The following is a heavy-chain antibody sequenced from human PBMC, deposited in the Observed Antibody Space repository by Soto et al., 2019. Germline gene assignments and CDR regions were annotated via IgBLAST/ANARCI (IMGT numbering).Heavy chain of an antibody. CDR3: ARLDTALGHFYGMDV. J-gene: IGHJ6*02. CDR2: IYHSGST. V-gene: IGHV4-4*02. CDR1: GGSISSNNW. Sequence: QVQLQESGPGLVKPSGTLSLTCAVSGGSISSNNWWSWVRQPPGKGLEWIADIYHSGSTHYNPSLKNRVTISVDKSKNQFSLNLSSVTAADTAVYYCARLDTALGHFYGMDVWGQGTTVTVSS. D-gene: IGHD5-18*01.